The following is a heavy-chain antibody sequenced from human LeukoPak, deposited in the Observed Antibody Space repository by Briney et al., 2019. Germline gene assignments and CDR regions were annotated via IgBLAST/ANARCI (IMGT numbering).Heavy chain of an antibody. D-gene: IGHD6-13*01. CDR3: ARGGIYSQGFDY. Sequence: PGGSLRLSCAASGFTFSGYSMNWVRQAPGKGLEWVSSISTTSDYIHYADALKGRVAISRDNAKNSLYLRMNSLRAEDTAVYYCARGGIYSQGFDYWGQGSLVTVSS. CDR1: GFTFSGYS. CDR2: ISTTSDYI. V-gene: IGHV3-21*01. J-gene: IGHJ4*02.